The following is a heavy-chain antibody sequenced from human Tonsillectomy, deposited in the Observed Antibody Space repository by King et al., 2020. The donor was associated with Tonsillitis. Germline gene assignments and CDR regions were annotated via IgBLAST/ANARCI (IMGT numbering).Heavy chain of an antibody. J-gene: IGHJ4*02. V-gene: IGHV5-10-1*03. D-gene: IGHD1-1*01. CDR2: IDPTDSYT. CDR3: ASYNWNDASI. CDR1: GYSFTNYW. Sequence: VQLVESAAEVKKPGESLRISCKGSGYSFTNYWISWVRQTPGKGLEWVGRIDPTDSYTSYTPSFQGHVTISADESSSTAYLQWSSLKASDTAMYYCASYNWNDASIWGQGTLVTVSS.